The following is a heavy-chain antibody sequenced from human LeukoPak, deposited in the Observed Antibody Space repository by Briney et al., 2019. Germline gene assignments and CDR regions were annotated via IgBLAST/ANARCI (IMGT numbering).Heavy chain of an antibody. J-gene: IGHJ3*02. CDR2: ISAYNGNT. CDR3: ARELTPSAIPDDAFDI. Sequence: ASVKVSCKASGYTFTSYGISWVRQAPGQGLEWMGWISAYNGNTNYAQKLQGRVTMTTDTSTSTAYMELRSLRSDDTAVYYCARELTPSAIPDDAFDIWGQGTMVTVSS. V-gene: IGHV1-18*01. D-gene: IGHD6-25*01. CDR1: GYTFTSYG.